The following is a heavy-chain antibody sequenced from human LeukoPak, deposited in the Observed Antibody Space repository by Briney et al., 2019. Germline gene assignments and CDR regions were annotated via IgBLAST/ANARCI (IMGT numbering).Heavy chain of an antibody. Sequence: QTGGSLRLSCAASGFTFGNYAMTWVRQAPGKGLEWVSAISGSGASTYYADSVKGRFTISRDNSKNTLYLQMNSLRAEDTAIYYCAKAALRYQLLSSLDYWGQGTLVTVSS. J-gene: IGHJ4*02. D-gene: IGHD2-2*01. CDR3: AKAALRYQLLSSLDY. CDR2: ISGSGAST. CDR1: GFTFGNYA. V-gene: IGHV3-23*01.